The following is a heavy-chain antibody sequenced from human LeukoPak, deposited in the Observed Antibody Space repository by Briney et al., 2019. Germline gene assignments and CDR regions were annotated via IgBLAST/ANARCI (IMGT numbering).Heavy chain of an antibody. J-gene: IGHJ4*02. CDR1: GFTFSSYG. CDR2: IRYDVSNK. D-gene: IGHD3-16*01. Sequence: GGSLRLSCAASGFTFSSYGMHWVRQAPGKGLEWVAFIRYDVSNKYYADSVKGRFTISRDNSKNTLYLQMNSLRVEDTAVYYCAKEGAPLGGRPDYWGQGTLVTVSS. V-gene: IGHV3-30*02. CDR3: AKEGAPLGGRPDY.